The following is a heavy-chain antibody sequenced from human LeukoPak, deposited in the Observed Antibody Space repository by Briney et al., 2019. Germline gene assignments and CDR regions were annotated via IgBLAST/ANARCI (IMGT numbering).Heavy chain of an antibody. V-gene: IGHV3-11*04. CDR3: AREYLYSNTFDC. D-gene: IGHD6-13*01. Sequence: KPGGSLRLSCAAPGFTFSDYYMSWIRQAPGKGLEWVSYISSSGSTIYYVDSVKGRFTISRDNAKNSLYLQMNSLRVEDTAVYYCAREYLYSNTFDCWGQGTLVTVSS. CDR2: ISSSGSTI. J-gene: IGHJ4*02. CDR1: GFTFSDYY.